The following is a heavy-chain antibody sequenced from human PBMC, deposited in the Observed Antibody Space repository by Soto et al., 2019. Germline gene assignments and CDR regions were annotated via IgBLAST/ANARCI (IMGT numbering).Heavy chain of an antibody. D-gene: IGHD4-17*01. CDR1: GGSISSGGYY. J-gene: IGHJ4*02. CDR3: ARVYGDYLDY. Sequence: PSETLSLTCTVSGGSISSGGYYWSWIRQHPGKGLEWIGHIYYSGSTNYNPSLKSRVTISVDTSKNQFSLKLSSVTAADTAVYYCARVYGDYLDYWGQGTLVTV. CDR2: IYYSGST. V-gene: IGHV4-61*08.